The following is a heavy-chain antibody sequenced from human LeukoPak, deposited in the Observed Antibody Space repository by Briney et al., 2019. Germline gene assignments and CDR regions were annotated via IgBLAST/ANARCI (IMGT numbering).Heavy chain of an antibody. CDR3: ARITYYYDSSGYPFDY. V-gene: IGHV3-23*01. Sequence: GGSLRLSCAASGFTFSSYAMSWVRQAPGKGLEWVSAIGGSGGSTYYADSVKGRFTISRDNSKNTLYLQMNSLRAEDTAVYYCARITYYYDSSGYPFDYWGQGTLVTVSS. D-gene: IGHD3-22*01. J-gene: IGHJ4*02. CDR1: GFTFSSYA. CDR2: IGGSGGST.